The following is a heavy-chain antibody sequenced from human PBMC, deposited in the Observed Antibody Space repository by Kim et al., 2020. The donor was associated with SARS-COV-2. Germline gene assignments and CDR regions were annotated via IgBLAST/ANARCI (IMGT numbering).Heavy chain of an antibody. V-gene: IGHV3-23*01. CDR1: GFTFSSYA. CDR2: ISGSGGST. Sequence: GSLRLSCAASGFTFSSYAMSWVRQAPGKGLEWVSAISGSGGSTYYADSVKGRFTISRDNSKNTLYLQMNSLRAEDTAVYYCAKEGAITMIVVVTIFDYWGQGTLVTVSS. D-gene: IGHD3-22*01. CDR3: AKEGAITMIVVVTIFDY. J-gene: IGHJ4*02.